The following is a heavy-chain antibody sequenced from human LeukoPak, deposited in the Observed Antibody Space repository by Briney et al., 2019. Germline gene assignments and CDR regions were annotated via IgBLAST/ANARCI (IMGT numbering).Heavy chain of an antibody. D-gene: IGHD4-17*01. CDR1: GGSISSYY. V-gene: IGHV4-59*01. CDR2: IYYSGST. CDR3: ARVRARATVTLFDY. Sequence: SETLSLTCTVSGGSISSYYWSWIRQPPGKELNGMGYIYYSGSTNYNPSLKSRVTISVDTSKNQFSLKLSSVTAADTAVYYCARVRARATVTLFDYWGQGTLVTVSS. J-gene: IGHJ4*02.